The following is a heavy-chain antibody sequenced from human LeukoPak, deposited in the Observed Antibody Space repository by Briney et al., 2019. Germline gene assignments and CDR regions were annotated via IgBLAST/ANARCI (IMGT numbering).Heavy chain of an antibody. V-gene: IGHV4-34*01. CDR1: GGSFSGYY. D-gene: IGHD3-10*01. CDR3: ARPRSYYGSGSYTH. J-gene: IGHJ4*02. CDR2: INHSGST. Sequence: SETLSLTCAVYGGSFSGYYWSWIRQPPGKGLEWIGEINHSGSTNYNPSLKSRVTISVDTSKNQFSLKLSSVTAADTAVYYCARPRSYYGSGSYTHWGQGTLVTVSS.